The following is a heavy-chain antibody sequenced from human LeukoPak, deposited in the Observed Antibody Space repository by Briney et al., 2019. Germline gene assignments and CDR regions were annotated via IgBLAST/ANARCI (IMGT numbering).Heavy chain of an antibody. CDR3: ARDLRGYSGYDMGGFDY. Sequence: GGSLRLSCAASGFTFSSYEMNWVRQAPGKGLEWVSYISSSGSTIYYADSVKGRFTISRDNAKNSLYLQMNSLRAEDTAVYYCARDLRGYSGYDMGGFDYWGQGTLVTVSS. D-gene: IGHD5-12*01. V-gene: IGHV3-48*03. CDR1: GFTFSSYE. CDR2: ISSSGSTI. J-gene: IGHJ4*02.